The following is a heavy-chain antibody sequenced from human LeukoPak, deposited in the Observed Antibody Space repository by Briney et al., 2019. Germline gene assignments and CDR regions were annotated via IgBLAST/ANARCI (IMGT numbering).Heavy chain of an antibody. V-gene: IGHV4-38-2*02. Sequence: WETLSLTCAVSDYSISSAYYWGWIRQPPGKGLEWIGSIYHSGSTDYNPSLKSRVTISVDTSKNQFSLKLRSVTAADTAVYYCARDQAYCGGDCYFDFWGQGTLVTVSS. CDR1: DYSISSAYY. J-gene: IGHJ4*02. D-gene: IGHD2-21*02. CDR3: ARDQAYCGGDCYFDF. CDR2: IYHSGST.